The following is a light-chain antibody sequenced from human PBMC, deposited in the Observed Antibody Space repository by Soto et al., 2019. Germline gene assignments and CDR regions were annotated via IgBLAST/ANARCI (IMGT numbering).Light chain of an antibody. CDR1: QSIRTY. CDR3: QQSYNSPQT. V-gene: IGKV1-39*01. J-gene: IGKJ1*01. Sequence: DIQMTQSPSSLSASVGDRVTITCRASQSIRTYLNWYQQKPGKPPRLLIYAASSLQSGVPSRFSGSGSGTDFTLTITSLQPEDFATYSCQQSYNSPQTFGQGTKVDIK. CDR2: AAS.